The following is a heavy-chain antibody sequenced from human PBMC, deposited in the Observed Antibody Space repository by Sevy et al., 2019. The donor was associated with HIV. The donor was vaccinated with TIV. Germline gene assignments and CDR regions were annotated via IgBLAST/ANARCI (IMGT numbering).Heavy chain of an antibody. D-gene: IGHD2-21*02. CDR1: GFTFSNAW. CDR3: TTDLSQYCGGDCSDY. CDR2: IKSKTDGGTT. Sequence: GGSLRLSCAASGFTFSNAWMSWVRQAPGKGLEWVGRIKSKTDGGTTDYAAPVKGRFTISRDDSKNTLYLQMNSLKTEDTAGYYCTTDLSQYCGGDCSDYWGQGTLVTVSS. J-gene: IGHJ4*02. V-gene: IGHV3-15*01.